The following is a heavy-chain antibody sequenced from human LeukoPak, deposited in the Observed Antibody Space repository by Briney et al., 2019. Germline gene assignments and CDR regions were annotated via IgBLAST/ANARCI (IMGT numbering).Heavy chain of an antibody. CDR3: ARGWEYGDYVVDY. CDR2: IGISSNKI. Sequence: GGSLRLSCAASGFTLRSYTMNWVRQAPGKGLEWVSSIGISSNKIYYADSVKGRFIISRDNAKNSVYLQMNSLRAEDTALYHCARGWEYGDYVVDYWGQGTLVTVSS. V-gene: IGHV3-21*04. D-gene: IGHD4-17*01. CDR1: GFTLRSYT. J-gene: IGHJ4*02.